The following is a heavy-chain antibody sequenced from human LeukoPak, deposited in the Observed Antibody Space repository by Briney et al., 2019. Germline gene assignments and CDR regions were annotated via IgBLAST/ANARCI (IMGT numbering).Heavy chain of an antibody. Sequence: PSETLSLTCTVSGGSISTYYWSWIRQPPGKGLEWIGYMSYSGSSSYNPSLRSRVTISVDTSKNRFSLKLSSVTAADTAVYYCARDLSYYDILTHSPYYYGMDVWGQGTTVTVSS. CDR3: ARDLSYYDILTHSPYYYGMDV. CDR1: GGSISTYY. CDR2: MSYSGSS. V-gene: IGHV4-59*12. D-gene: IGHD3-9*01. J-gene: IGHJ6*02.